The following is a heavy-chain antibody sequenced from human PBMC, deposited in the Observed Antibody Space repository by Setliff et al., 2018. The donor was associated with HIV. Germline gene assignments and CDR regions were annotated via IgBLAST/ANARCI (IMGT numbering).Heavy chain of an antibody. Sequence: SVKVSCKASGYTFTSYDISWVRQAPGQGLEWMGRITPIFGTTNYAQKFQGRVTITADRSTSTTYMELSSLRSEDTAMYYCARDESRGDWESFGYWGQGTRVTVSS. V-gene: IGHV1-69*06. J-gene: IGHJ4*02. CDR3: ARDESRGDWESFGY. D-gene: IGHD2-21*01. CDR1: GYTFTSYD. CDR2: ITPIFGTT.